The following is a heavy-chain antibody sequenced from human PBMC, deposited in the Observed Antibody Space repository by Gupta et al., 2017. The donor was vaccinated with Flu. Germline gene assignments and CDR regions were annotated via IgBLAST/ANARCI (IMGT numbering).Heavy chain of an antibody. CDR1: GLTFDNYD. CDR2: IGTAGDT. D-gene: IGHD4-17*01. Sequence: EVQLVESGGGSVQPGGSLRLSCAVSGLTFDNYDMHWVRQVTGKGLGWVSAIGTAGDTFYPDSVKGRFIISRENAKKSLFLQMNSLRAGDTAVYYCVRGLGAYYTAWGYFDSWGPGTLVTVSS. CDR3: VRGLGAYYTAWGYFDS. V-gene: IGHV3-13*01. J-gene: IGHJ4*02.